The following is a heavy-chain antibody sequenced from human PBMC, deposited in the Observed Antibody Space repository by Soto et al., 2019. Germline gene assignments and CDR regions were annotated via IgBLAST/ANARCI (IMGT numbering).Heavy chain of an antibody. Sequence: GRSLRLSCAASVFSFSSYGMHWVRQSPGKGLEWVAVIWYDGRNKYYADSVKGRFTISRDNSKNTLYLQMNSLRAEDTAVYYCARGPKITMVRGALDYWRQGTLVTVSS. CDR3: ARGPKITMVRGALDY. V-gene: IGHV3-33*01. D-gene: IGHD3-10*01. CDR1: VFSFSSYG. J-gene: IGHJ4*02. CDR2: IWYDGRNK.